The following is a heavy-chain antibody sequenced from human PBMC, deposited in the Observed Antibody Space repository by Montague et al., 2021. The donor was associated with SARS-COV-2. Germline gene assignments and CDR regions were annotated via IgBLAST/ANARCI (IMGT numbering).Heavy chain of an antibody. CDR1: GGSFIGYY. D-gene: IGHD3-22*01. CDR3: ARAIVDVTMIIVVMTGVEHYFDF. V-gene: IGHV4-34*01. CDR2: INHSGST. Sequence: SETLSLTCAVYGGSFIGYYWSWIRQPPGKGLEWIGAINHSGSTNNNPSPKSRVGISVGPSKNQFSLKRRSVTAADTAVYYCARAIVDVTMIIVVMTGVEHYFDFWGQGTLVTVSS. J-gene: IGHJ4*02.